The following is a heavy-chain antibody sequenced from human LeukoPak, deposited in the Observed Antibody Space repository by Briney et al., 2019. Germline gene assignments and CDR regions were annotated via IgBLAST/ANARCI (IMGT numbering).Heavy chain of an antibody. V-gene: IGHV3-23*01. D-gene: IGHD3-10*01. CDR2: ISGIGGST. Sequence: PGGSLRLSCAASGFTFSSYAMSWVRQASGKGLEWVSAISGIGGSTYYADSVKGRFTISRDNSKNTLYLQMNSLRAEDTAVYYCAKAVSMVRGVIGYYYGMDVWGQGTTVTVSS. CDR3: AKAVSMVRGVIGYYYGMDV. CDR1: GFTFSSYA. J-gene: IGHJ6*02.